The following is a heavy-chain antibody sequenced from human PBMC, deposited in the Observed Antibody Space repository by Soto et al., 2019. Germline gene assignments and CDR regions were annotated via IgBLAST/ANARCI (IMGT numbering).Heavy chain of an antibody. CDR1: GGSISSSSYY. CDR3: ASHAPAISISDH. D-gene: IGHD3-3*01. CDR2: IYYSGST. Sequence: QLQLQESGPGLVKPSETLSLTCTVSGGSISSSSYYWGWIRQPPGKGLEWIGSIYYSGSTYYNPSLKRRVPIPVDTSKHHFSLTLSSVPAAAPAVYYCASHAPAISISDHWGQGTLVTVSS. J-gene: IGHJ4*02. V-gene: IGHV4-39*02.